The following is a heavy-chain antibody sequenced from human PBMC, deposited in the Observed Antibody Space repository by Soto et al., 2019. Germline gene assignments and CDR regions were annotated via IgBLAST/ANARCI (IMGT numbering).Heavy chain of an antibody. D-gene: IGHD3-3*01. Sequence: SETLSLTCTVSGGSISSGGYYCTWIRQHPGKGLEWIGYIYYSGSTYYNPSLKSRLTMSVGTSKNQFSLKLRSVTAADTAVYYCARAHDLYYFDYWGQGTLVTVSS. J-gene: IGHJ4*02. CDR3: ARAHDLYYFDY. CDR2: IYYSGST. CDR1: GGSISSGGYY. V-gene: IGHV4-31*03.